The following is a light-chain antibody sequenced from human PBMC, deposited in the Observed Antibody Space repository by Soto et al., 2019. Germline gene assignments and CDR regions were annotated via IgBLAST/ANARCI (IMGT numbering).Light chain of an antibody. Sequence: QSALTQPASVSGSPGQSITISCTGTTSDIGGYNYVSWYQQHPGKAPKVMIYNVNYRPSGVSIRFSGSKSGNTASLTISGLQAEDEADYYCSSFTGSTTDVFGTGTKVTVL. J-gene: IGLJ1*01. CDR1: TSDIGGYNY. CDR3: SSFTGSTTDV. V-gene: IGLV2-14*03. CDR2: NVN.